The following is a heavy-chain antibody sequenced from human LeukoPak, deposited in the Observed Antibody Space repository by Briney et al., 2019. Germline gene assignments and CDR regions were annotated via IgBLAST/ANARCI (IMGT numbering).Heavy chain of an antibody. CDR2: ISYDGSNK. D-gene: IGHD6-13*01. Sequence: PGGSLRLSCAASGFTFSAYAMHWVRQAPGKGLEWVAVISYDGSNKYYADSVKGRFTISRDNSKNTLYLQMNSLRAEDTAVYYCARAWSSSSLGAFDIWGQGTMVTVSS. CDR1: GFTFSAYA. J-gene: IGHJ3*02. CDR3: ARAWSSSSLGAFDI. V-gene: IGHV3-30-3*01.